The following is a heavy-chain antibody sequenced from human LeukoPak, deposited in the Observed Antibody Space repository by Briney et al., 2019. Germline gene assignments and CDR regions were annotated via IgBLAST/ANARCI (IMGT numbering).Heavy chain of an antibody. CDR3: ARDEEWDAFDI. CDR1: GYIFINFFSSYG. CDR2: ISPYNGNT. V-gene: IGHV1-18*01. J-gene: IGHJ3*02. Sequence: GASVKVSCKASGYIFINFFSSYGISWVRQAPGQGLEWMGWISPYNGNTKYAQKFQGRVTMTRDTSISTAYMELSRLRSDDTAVYYCARDEEWDAFDIWGQGTMVTVSS. D-gene: IGHD2-8*01.